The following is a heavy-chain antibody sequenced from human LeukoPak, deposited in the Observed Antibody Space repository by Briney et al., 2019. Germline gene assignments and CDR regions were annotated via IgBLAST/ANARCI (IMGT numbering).Heavy chain of an antibody. CDR2: INWDGSDT. D-gene: IGHD7-27*01. J-gene: IGHJ4*02. V-gene: IGHV3-11*06. CDR3: TRCQQTGAHYSWSWAH. CDR1: DFSFRDYY. Sequence: NPGGSLRLSCIDSDFSFRDYYMSWIRQAPGKGLEWVSYINWDGSDTSHEDSVKGRFTISRDNAKNSLYLQMNSLTAEDTAVYYCTRCQQTGAHYSWSWAHWGQGTRVTVSS.